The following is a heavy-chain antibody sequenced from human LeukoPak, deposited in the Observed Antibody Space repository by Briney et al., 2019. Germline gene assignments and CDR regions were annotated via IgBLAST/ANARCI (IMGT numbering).Heavy chain of an antibody. Sequence: TGGSLRLSCAASGFTFSSYAMSWVRQAPGKGLEWVSVIYSGGSTYYADSVKGRFTIPRDNSKNTLYLQMNSLRAEDTAVYYCARDQPFDYWGQGTLVTVSS. V-gene: IGHV3-53*01. CDR3: ARDQPFDY. J-gene: IGHJ4*02. CDR1: GFTFSSYA. CDR2: IYSGGST. D-gene: IGHD2-2*01.